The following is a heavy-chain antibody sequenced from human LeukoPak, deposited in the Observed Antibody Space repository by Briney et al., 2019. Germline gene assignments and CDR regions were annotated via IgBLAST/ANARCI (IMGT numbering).Heavy chain of an antibody. CDR2: INWNGGST. D-gene: IGHD1-26*01. CDR1: GFTFDDYA. V-gene: IGHV3-20*04. J-gene: IGHJ4*02. Sequence: GESLRLSCAASGFTFDDYAMTWVRQAPGKGLEWVSGINWNGGSTGYADSVKGRFTISRDNAKNSLYLQMNSLSAEDTALYYCARGANSGSYRSDYWGQGILVTVSS. CDR3: ARGANSGSYRSDY.